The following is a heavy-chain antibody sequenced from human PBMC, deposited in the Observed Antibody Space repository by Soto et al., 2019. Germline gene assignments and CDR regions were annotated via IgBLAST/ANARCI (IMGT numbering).Heavy chain of an antibody. Sequence: GASVKVSCKASGYTFTSYAMHWVRQAPGQRLEWMGWINAGNGNTKYSQKFQGRVTITRDTSASTAYMELSSLRSEDTAVYYCARGTMVRGVIILFKSTYDYWGQGTLVTVSS. V-gene: IGHV1-3*01. D-gene: IGHD3-10*01. CDR2: INAGNGNT. J-gene: IGHJ4*02. CDR1: GYTFTSYA. CDR3: ARGTMVRGVIILFKSTYDY.